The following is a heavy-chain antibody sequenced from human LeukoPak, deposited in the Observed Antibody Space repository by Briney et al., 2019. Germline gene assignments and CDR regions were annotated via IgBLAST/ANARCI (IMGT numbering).Heavy chain of an antibody. J-gene: IGHJ6*02. CDR2: ISGSGGST. CDR1: GFTFSSYA. D-gene: IGHD2-2*01. CDR3: AKDGCSSTSCYYDYYYGMDV. V-gene: IGHV3-23*01. Sequence: PGGSLRLSCAASGFTFSSYAMSWVRQAPGKGLEWVSAISGSGGSTYYADSVKGRFTIPRDNSKNTLYLQMNSLRAEDTAVYYCAKDGCSSTSCYYDYYYGMDVWGQGTTVTVSS.